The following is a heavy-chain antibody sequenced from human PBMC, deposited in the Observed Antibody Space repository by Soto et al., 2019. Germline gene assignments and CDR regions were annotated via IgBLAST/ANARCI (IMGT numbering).Heavy chain of an antibody. Sequence: EVQLLESGGCLVQPGGSLRLSCAASGFTFSSYAMSWVRQAPGKGLEWVSAISGSGGSTYYADSVKGRFTISRDNSKNTLYLQMNSLRAEDTAVYYCAKNLGANSCVVGAIPYYFDCWGQGTLVTVSS. CDR3: AKNLGANSCVVGAIPYYFDC. CDR1: GFTFSSYA. CDR2: ISGSGGST. J-gene: IGHJ4*02. V-gene: IGHV3-23*01. D-gene: IGHD2-15*01.